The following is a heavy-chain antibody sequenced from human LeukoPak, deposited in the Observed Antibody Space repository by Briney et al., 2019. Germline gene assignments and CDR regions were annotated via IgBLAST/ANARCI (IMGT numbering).Heavy chain of an antibody. Sequence: SETLSLTCTVSGGSISSSSYYWGWIRQPPGKGLEWIGSIYYSGSTYYNPSLKSRVTISVDTSKNQFSLKLSSVTAADTAVYYCATGFGVVIITAVYWGQGTLVTVSS. CDR1: GGSISSSSYY. J-gene: IGHJ4*02. CDR2: IYYSGST. V-gene: IGHV4-39*01. D-gene: IGHD3-3*01. CDR3: ATGFGVVIITAVY.